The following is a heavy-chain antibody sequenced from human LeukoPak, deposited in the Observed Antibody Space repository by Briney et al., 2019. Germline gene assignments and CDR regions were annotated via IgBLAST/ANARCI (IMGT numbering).Heavy chain of an antibody. J-gene: IGHJ4*02. V-gene: IGHV4-34*01. CDR2: INHSGTT. D-gene: IGHD3-22*01. CDR3: ARGKYDSGGYYLDY. CDR1: GGSFSGYY. Sequence: MPSETLSLTCAVYGGSFSGYYWSWIRQPPGKGLTWIGEINHSGTTNYNPSLKSRVTISQDTSKSQFSLMLSSVTAADTAVYYCARGKYDSGGYYLDYWGQGNLVTVSS.